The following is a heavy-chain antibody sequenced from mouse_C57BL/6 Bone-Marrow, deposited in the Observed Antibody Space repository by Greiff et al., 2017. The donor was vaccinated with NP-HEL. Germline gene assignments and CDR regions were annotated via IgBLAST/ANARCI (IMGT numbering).Heavy chain of an antibody. CDR3: ARITTGVAWYFDD. J-gene: IGHJ2*01. CDR1: GYSFTGYY. V-gene: IGHV1-42*01. Sequence: EVQLQQSGPELVKPGASVKISCKASGYSFTGYYMNWVKQSPEKSLEWIGEINPSTGGTTYNQKFKAKATLTVDKSSRTAYMQLKSLTSEDSAVYYCARITTGVAWYFDDWGKGTTLTVSS. D-gene: IGHD1-1*01. CDR2: INPSTGGT.